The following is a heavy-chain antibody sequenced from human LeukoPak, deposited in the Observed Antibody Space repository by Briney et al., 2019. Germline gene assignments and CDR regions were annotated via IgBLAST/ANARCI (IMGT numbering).Heavy chain of an antibody. CDR1: GGSIGSGSYY. D-gene: IGHD3-10*01. CDR2: VYYSGST. J-gene: IGHJ4*02. CDR3: AGVWRLIREYYFHY. V-gene: IGHV4-39*01. Sequence: SETLSLTCTVSGGSIGSGSYYWGWIRQPPGKGLEWIGSVYYSGSTYYNPSLKSRVTISVDTSKNQFSLKLTSVTAADTAVYYCAGVWRLIREYYFHYWGQGILVTVSS.